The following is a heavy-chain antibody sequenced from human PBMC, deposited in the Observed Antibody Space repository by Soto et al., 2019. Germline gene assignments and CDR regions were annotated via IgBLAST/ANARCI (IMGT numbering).Heavy chain of an antibody. J-gene: IGHJ4*02. D-gene: IGHD3-22*01. CDR2: IGSSSSYI. Sequence: GGSLRLSCAASGFTFSSYSMNWVRQAPGKGLEWVSSIGSSSSYIYYADSVKGRFTISRDNAKNSLYLQMNSLRAEDTAVYYCARDSDSSGYPDYWGQGALVTVYS. CDR3: ARDSDSSGYPDY. CDR1: GFTFSSYS. V-gene: IGHV3-21*01.